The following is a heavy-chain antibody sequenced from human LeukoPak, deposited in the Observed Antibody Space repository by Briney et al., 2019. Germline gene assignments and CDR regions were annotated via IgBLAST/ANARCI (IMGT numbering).Heavy chain of an antibody. CDR3: AKDKGIYSGSYTGYFDY. Sequence: GGSLRLSCAASGFTFDDYAMHWVRQAPGKGLEWVSGISWNSGSIGYADSVKGRFTISRDKAKNSLYLQMNSLRAEDTALYYCAKDKGIYSGSYTGYFDYWGQGTLVTVSS. V-gene: IGHV3-9*01. J-gene: IGHJ4*02. D-gene: IGHD1-26*01. CDR2: ISWNSGSI. CDR1: GFTFDDYA.